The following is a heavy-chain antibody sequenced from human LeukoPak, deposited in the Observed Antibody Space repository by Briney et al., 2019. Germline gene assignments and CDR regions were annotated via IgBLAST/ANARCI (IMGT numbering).Heavy chain of an antibody. CDR2: ISGRGDNT. Sequence: GGSLRLSCLASGFTVTNYGMSWVRQAPGKGLEWVSTISGRGDNTNYAHSVMGRFTTPRDKSKNTVFLQMNSLRAEDTAVYYCARDHSGKNAFDIWGQGTMVTVSS. D-gene: IGHD1-26*01. J-gene: IGHJ3*02. CDR1: GFTVTNYG. CDR3: ARDHSGKNAFDI. V-gene: IGHV3-23*01.